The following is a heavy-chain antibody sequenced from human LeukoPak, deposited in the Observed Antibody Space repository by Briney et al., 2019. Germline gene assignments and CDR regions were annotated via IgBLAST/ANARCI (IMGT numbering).Heavy chain of an antibody. Sequence: PSETLSLTCAVYGRSFSGYYWSWTRHPPGKGPEWLVEINHSGSTNYNPYFKSRVPISVETSKNQFSLKLSSVTAADTAVYYCAVEDTARRPGRTVDIWGQGTMVTVSS. CDR3: AVEDTARRPGRTVDI. CDR2: INHSGST. J-gene: IGHJ3*02. D-gene: IGHD5-18*01. CDR1: GRSFSGYY. V-gene: IGHV4-34*01.